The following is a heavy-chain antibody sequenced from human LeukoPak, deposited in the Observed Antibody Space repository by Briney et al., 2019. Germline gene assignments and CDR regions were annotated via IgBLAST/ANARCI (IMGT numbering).Heavy chain of an antibody. CDR2: ISSSGSTI. CDR3: VPRSLRFLEWLPIT. Sequence: GGSLRLSCAASGFTFSDYYMSWIRQAPGKGLEWVSYISSSGSTIYYADSVKGRFTISRDNAKNSLYLQMNSLRAEDTAVYYCVPRSLRFLEWLPITWGQGTLVTVSS. J-gene: IGHJ5*02. CDR1: GFTFSDYY. D-gene: IGHD3-3*01. V-gene: IGHV3-11*04.